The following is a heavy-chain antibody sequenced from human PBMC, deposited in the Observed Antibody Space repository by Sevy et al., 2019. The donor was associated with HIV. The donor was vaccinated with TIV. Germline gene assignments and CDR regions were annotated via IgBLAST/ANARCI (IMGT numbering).Heavy chain of an antibody. J-gene: IGHJ4*02. CDR1: GYSFTSYW. CDR2: IYPGDSDT. D-gene: IGHD5-18*01. CDR3: ARQVVDTAMVPTPYFDY. Sequence: GESLKISCKGSGYSFTSYWIGWVRQMPGKGLEWMGIIYPGDSDTRYSPSFQGQVTISADKSISTAYLQWSSLKASDTAMYYCARQVVDTAMVPTPYFDYWGQGTLVTVSS. V-gene: IGHV5-51*01.